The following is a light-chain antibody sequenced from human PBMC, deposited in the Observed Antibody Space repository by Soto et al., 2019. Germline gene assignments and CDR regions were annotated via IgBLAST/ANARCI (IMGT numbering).Light chain of an antibody. CDR3: QQYSNWPRT. Sequence: EIVMTQSPATLSVSPGERATLSCRASQSVSSNLAWYQQKPGQAPRLLIYCASTRATGIPARFSGSGSGTEFTLTISSLQSEDFAVYYCQQYSNWPRTFGQGTKVDIK. V-gene: IGKV3-15*01. J-gene: IGKJ1*01. CDR1: QSVSSN. CDR2: CAS.